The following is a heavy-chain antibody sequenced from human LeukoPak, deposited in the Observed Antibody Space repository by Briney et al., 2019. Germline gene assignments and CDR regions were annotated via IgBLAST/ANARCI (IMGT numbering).Heavy chain of an antibody. D-gene: IGHD1-14*01. J-gene: IGHJ4*02. CDR3: TTRGWVSPGRY. Sequence: GGSLRLSCAASGFTFSSYSMNWVRQAPGKGLEWVANIKQDGSEKYYVDSVKGRFIISRDNAKNSVYLQMNSLRAEDTAVYYCTTRGWVSPGRYWGQGTLVTVSS. CDR1: GFTFSSYS. CDR2: IKQDGSEK. V-gene: IGHV3-7*01.